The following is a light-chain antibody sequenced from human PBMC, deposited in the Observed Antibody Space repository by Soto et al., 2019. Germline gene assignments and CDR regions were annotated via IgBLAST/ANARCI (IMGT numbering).Light chain of an antibody. J-gene: IGKJ4*01. Sequence: EIVLTQSPGTLSLSPGERATLSCRASQSVSSSYLAWYPQKPGQAPRLLIYGASSRATGIPDRFSGSGSGTDFTLTISRLEPEDFAVYYCQQSGSSPLTFGGGTKVEIK. V-gene: IGKV3-20*01. CDR1: QSVSSSY. CDR2: GAS. CDR3: QQSGSSPLT.